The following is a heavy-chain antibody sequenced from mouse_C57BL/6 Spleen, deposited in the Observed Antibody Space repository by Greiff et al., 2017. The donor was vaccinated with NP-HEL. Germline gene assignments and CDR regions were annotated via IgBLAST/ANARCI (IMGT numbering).Heavy chain of an antibody. CDR3: ARDHWDGAY. V-gene: IGHV5-4*01. CDR1: GFTFSSYA. Sequence: EVQGVESGGGLVKPGGSLKLSCAASGFTFSSYAMSWVRQTPEKRLEWVATISDGGSYTYYPDNVKGRFTISRDNAKNNLYLQRSHLKSEDTAMYYCARDHWDGAYWGQGTLVTVSA. CDR2: ISDGGSYT. D-gene: IGHD4-1*01. J-gene: IGHJ3*01.